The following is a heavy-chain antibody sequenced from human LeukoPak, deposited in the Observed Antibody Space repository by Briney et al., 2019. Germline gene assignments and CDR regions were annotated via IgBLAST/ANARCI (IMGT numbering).Heavy chain of an antibody. D-gene: IGHD4-11*01. Sequence: PGGSLRLSCAASGFTFSSYAMSWVRQAPGKGLEWVSGINWSGGGTDYADSVKGRFTISRDNAKNSLYLQMNSLRAEDTALYHCARGGDMTIVSFFDYWGQGTLVTVSS. CDR1: GFTFSSYA. CDR2: INWSGGGT. CDR3: ARGGDMTIVSFFDY. V-gene: IGHV3-20*01. J-gene: IGHJ4*02.